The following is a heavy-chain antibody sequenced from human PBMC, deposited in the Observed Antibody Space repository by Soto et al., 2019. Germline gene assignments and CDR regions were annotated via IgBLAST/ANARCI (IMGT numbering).Heavy chain of an antibody. V-gene: IGHV1-18*01. D-gene: IGHD6-19*01. J-gene: IGHJ5*02. CDR1: GYTFTSYS. CDR3: ARDGKQWLAYNWFDP. CDR2: ISAYNGNT. Sequence: ASVKVSCKASGYTFTSYSISWVRQAPGQGLEWMGWISAYNGNTNYAQKLQGRVTMTTDTSTSTAYMELRSLRSDDTAVYYCARDGKQWLAYNWFDPWGQGTLVTVS.